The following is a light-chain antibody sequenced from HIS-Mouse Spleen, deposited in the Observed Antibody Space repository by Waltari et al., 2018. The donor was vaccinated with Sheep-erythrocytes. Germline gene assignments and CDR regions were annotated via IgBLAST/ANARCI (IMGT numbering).Light chain of an antibody. V-gene: IGLV2-23*01. CDR3: CSYAGSSTWV. CDR1: SSDVGSYNL. Sequence: QSALTQPASVSGSPGQSIPISCPGTSSDVGSYNLFSWYQQHPGKAPKLMSYEGSKRPSGVSNRVSGSKSGNTASLTISGLQAEDEADYYCCSYAGSSTWVFGGGTKLTVL. CDR2: EGS. J-gene: IGLJ3*02.